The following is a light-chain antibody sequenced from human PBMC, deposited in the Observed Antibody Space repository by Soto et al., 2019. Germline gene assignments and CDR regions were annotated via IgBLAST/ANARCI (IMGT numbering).Light chain of an antibody. CDR2: GES. Sequence: ELVLTQSTGTLSLSQGERATLSCRASQSVSSRYLAWYKKTPGQAPRLLIYGESSRATVIPDRFSGRWSWTDITLNISRLEPEDLAVYYCQQYGSSPRTFCQGTKVDIK. CDR1: QSVSSRY. CDR3: QQYGSSPRT. V-gene: IGKV3-20*01. J-gene: IGKJ1*01.